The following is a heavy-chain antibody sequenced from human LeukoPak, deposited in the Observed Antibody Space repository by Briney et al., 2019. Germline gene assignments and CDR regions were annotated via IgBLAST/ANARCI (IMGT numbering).Heavy chain of an antibody. V-gene: IGHV3-7*05. J-gene: IGHJ4*02. D-gene: IGHD6-13*01. CDR1: GFTFSSYW. CDR3: ARYGYTNVWHGLDY. CDR2: IRQDDNEK. Sequence: PGGSLRLSCAASGFTFSSYWMSWVRQAPGKGLEWVANIRQDDNEKYYVDSVKGRFTISRDNAKNSLYLQMNSLRAEDTAVYYCARYGYTNVWHGLDYWGQGTLVTVSS.